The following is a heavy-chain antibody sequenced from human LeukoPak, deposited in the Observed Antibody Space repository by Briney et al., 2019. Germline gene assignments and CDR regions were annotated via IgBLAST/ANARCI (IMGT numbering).Heavy chain of an antibody. CDR1: GFTFSSYW. CDR3: ARGSCSTTSCLEVY. V-gene: IGHV3-7*01. J-gene: IGHJ4*02. Sequence: GGSLRLSCAASGFTFSSYWMIWVRQAPEKGLEWVANIKQDGSEKYYVDSVKGRFTISRDSAKNSLYLQMNSLRAEDTAVYYCARGSCSTTSCLEVYWGQGTLVTVSS. D-gene: IGHD2-2*01. CDR2: IKQDGSEK.